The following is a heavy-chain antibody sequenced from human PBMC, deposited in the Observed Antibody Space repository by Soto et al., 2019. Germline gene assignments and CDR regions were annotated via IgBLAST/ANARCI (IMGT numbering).Heavy chain of an antibody. V-gene: IGHV3-30*03. CDR3: AREISDGIAVAPMDV. Sequence: GGSLRLSCADSGFSFSSYALHWVRQAPGKGLEWVAVISYDGSNKYYADSVKGRFTISRDNSKNTLYLQMNSLRAEDTAVYYCAREISDGIAVAPMDVWGQGTTVTVSS. D-gene: IGHD6-19*01. CDR1: GFSFSSYA. CDR2: ISYDGSNK. J-gene: IGHJ6*02.